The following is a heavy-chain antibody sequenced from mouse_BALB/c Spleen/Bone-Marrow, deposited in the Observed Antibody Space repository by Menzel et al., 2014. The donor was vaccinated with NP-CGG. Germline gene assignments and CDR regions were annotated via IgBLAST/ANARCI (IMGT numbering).Heavy chain of an antibody. J-gene: IGHJ3*01. CDR3: TREGLRGGGFAY. V-gene: IGHV1-15*01. Sequence: VQRVESGAELVRPGASVKLSCKALGYTFTDYEMHWVKQTPVHGLEWIGAIHPGSGGTAYNQKFKGKSTLTADKSSSTAYMELSSLTSEDSAVYYCTREGLRGGGFAYWGQGTLATVSA. CDR1: GYTFTDYE. CDR2: IHPGSGGT. D-gene: IGHD2-4*01.